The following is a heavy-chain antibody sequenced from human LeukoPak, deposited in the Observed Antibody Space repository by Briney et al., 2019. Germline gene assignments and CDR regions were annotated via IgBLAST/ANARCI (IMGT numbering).Heavy chain of an antibody. D-gene: IGHD3-22*01. CDR1: GGTFSSYA. V-gene: IGHV1-69*13. CDR2: IIPIFGTA. J-gene: IGHJ4*02. CDR3: ARGVSSGYYAFDY. Sequence: GASVKVSCKASGGTFSSYAISWVRQAPGQGLEWMGGIIPIFGTANYAQKFQGRVTITADESTSTAYMELSSLRSEDTAVYYCARGVSSGYYAFDYWGQGTLVTVSS.